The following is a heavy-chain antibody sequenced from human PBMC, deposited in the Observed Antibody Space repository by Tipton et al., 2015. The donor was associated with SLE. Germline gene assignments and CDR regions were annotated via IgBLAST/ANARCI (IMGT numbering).Heavy chain of an antibody. D-gene: IGHD3-9*01. CDR1: GFTFSSYG. V-gene: IGHV3-33*01. Sequence: RSLRLSCAASGFTFSSYGMHWVRQAPGKGLEWVAVIWYDGSNKYYADSVKGRFTISRDNSKNTLYLQMNSLRAEDTAVYYCARDSYDILTGYYSVWYFDLWGRGTLVTVSS. CDR2: IWYDGSNK. CDR3: ARDSYDILTGYYSVWYFDL. J-gene: IGHJ2*01.